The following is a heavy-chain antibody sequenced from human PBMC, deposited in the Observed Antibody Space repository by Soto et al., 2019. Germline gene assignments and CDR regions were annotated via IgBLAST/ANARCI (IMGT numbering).Heavy chain of an antibody. V-gene: IGHV1-69*13. CDR3: ARRYYIGRWFDS. CDR1: GGTFSSYA. J-gene: IGHJ5*01. D-gene: IGHD3-10*01. CDR2: IIPIFGTA. Sequence: VKVSSKDSGGTFSSYAISWVRQASGQVLEWMGGIIPIFGTANYAQKFQGRVTITADESTSTAYMELSSLRSEVTAVYYCARRYYIGRWFDSWGQGTLVTGSS.